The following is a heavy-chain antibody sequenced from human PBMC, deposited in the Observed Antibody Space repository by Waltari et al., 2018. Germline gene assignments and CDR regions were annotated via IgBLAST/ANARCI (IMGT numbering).Heavy chain of an antibody. J-gene: IGHJ4*02. V-gene: IGHV5-10-1*04. D-gene: IGHD1-20*01. CDR2: IDPSDSDT. Sequence: EGQLVQSGAEVRRPGESLKISCKTSDYSCTSYRISWVRQRPGKGLDWMGAIDPSDSDTRYSPSFQGQVTISADKSISTAYLQWSSLKASDSATYYCAKGYNWNDYWGQGVLVTVSS. CDR1: DYSCTSYR. CDR3: AKGYNWNDY.